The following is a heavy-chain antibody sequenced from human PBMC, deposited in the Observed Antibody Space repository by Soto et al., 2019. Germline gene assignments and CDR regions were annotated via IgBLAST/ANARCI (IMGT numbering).Heavy chain of an antibody. J-gene: IGHJ6*02. D-gene: IGHD2-2*01. V-gene: IGHV5-51*01. Sequence: GESLKISCKGSGYSFINYWIGWVRQMPGKGLEWMGIIYPGDSDTRYSPSFQGQVTISADKSINTAYLQWSSLKASDTAMYYCARLLGVVPTARGYDFYSGMDVWGQGTTVTVS. CDR3: ARLLGVVPTARGYDFYSGMDV. CDR1: GYSFINYW. CDR2: IYPGDSDT.